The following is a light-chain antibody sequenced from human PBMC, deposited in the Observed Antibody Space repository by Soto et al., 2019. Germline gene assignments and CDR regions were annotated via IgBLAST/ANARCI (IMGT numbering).Light chain of an antibody. Sequence: DIQMTQSPSSLSASVGDRVTITCRASQDISNYLNWYQQRPGKAPKLLIYDASNLERGVPSRFSGTRPGTNFTFAITSLQPEDVATYYCQQSDSLPITFGQGTRLEI. CDR1: QDISNY. CDR2: DAS. CDR3: QQSDSLPIT. V-gene: IGKV1-33*01. J-gene: IGKJ5*01.